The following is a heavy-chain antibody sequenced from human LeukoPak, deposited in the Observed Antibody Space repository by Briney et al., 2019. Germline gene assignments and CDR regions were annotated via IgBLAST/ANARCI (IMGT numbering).Heavy chain of an antibody. CDR3: ARGLGYCSGGSCYDWFDP. D-gene: IGHD2-15*01. V-gene: IGHV1-18*01. CDR1: GYTFTSYD. J-gene: IGHJ5*02. Sequence: ASVKVSCKASGYTFTSYDINWVRQATGQGLEWMGWISAYNGNTNYAQKLQGRVTMTTDTSTSTAYMELRSLRSDDTAVYYCARGLGYCSGGSCYDWFDPWGQGTLVTVSS. CDR2: ISAYNGNT.